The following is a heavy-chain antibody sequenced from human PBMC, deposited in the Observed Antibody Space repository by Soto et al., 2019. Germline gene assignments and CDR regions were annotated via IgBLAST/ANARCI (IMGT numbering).Heavy chain of an antibody. Sequence: GGSLRLSCAASGFIFSSFGMHWVRQAPGKGLEWVANIWYDGSNTYYGDSVRGRFTISRDNSRNTLYLQMNSLRAEDTAVYHCVRDLLGSGGHFDYWGQGTLVTVSS. CDR3: VRDLLGSGGHFDY. V-gene: IGHV3-33*01. CDR1: GFIFSSFG. J-gene: IGHJ4*02. D-gene: IGHD7-27*01. CDR2: IWYDGSNT.